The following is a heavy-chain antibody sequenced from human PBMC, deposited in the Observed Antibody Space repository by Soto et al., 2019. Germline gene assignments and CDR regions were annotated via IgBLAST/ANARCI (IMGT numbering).Heavy chain of an antibody. CDR1: GGSISSYY. D-gene: IGHD3-9*01. CDR2: LYTSGST. Sequence: PSETLSLTCIVSGGSISSYYWSWIRQPAGKGLEWIGRLYTSGSTNYNPSLKSRVTMSVDTSKNQFSLNLSSVTAEDTAVYYCAGMTGPKTYYYYYAMDVWGQGTTVTVSS. J-gene: IGHJ6*02. CDR3: AGMTGPKTYYYYYAMDV. V-gene: IGHV4-4*07.